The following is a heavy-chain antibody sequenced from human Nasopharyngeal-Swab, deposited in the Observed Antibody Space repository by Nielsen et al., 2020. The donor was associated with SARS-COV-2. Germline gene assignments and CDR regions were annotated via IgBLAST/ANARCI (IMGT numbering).Heavy chain of an antibody. V-gene: IGHV3-7*01. CDR3: ARDITGTTSDAFDI. Sequence: GESLNISCASSGFTFSRYWMRWVRQAPGKGLEWVANIKQDGSEKYYVDSVKGRFTISRDNAKNSLYLQMNSLRAEDTAVYYCARDITGTTSDAFDIWGQGTMVTVSS. CDR2: IKQDGSEK. CDR1: GFTFSRYW. D-gene: IGHD1-7*01. J-gene: IGHJ3*02.